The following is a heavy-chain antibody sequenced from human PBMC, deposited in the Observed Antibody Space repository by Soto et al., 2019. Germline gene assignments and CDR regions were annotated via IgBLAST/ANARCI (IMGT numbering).Heavy chain of an antibody. J-gene: IGHJ2*01. CDR3: AKDHYTVTGNYWYFDL. CDR2: ISDDGSNK. CDR1: GFTFSSYG. D-gene: IGHD4-17*01. V-gene: IGHV3-30*18. Sequence: QVQLVESGGGVVQPGRSLRLSCAASGFTFSSYGMHWVRQAPGKGLEWVAVISDDGSNKYYADSVKGRFTISRDNSKNTLYLQMNSLRAEDTAVYYCAKDHYTVTGNYWYFDLWGRGTLVTVSS.